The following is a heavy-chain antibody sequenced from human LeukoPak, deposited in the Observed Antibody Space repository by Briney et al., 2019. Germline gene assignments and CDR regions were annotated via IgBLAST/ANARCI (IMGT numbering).Heavy chain of an antibody. Sequence: SGGSLRLSCAASGFTFSSHRMYWVRQAPGKGLVWVSRISSDGSSIAYTDSVKGRFTISRDNAKNSLYLQMNSLRAEDTAVYYCARVGYDILTGYRQSFDYWGQGTLVTVSS. CDR3: ARVGYDILTGYRQSFDY. J-gene: IGHJ4*02. CDR1: GFTFSSHR. D-gene: IGHD3-9*01. CDR2: ISSDGSSI. V-gene: IGHV3-74*01.